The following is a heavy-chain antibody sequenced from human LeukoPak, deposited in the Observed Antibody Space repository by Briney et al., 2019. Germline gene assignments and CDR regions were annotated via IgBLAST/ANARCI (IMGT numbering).Heavy chain of an antibody. D-gene: IGHD2/OR15-2a*01. J-gene: IGHJ4*02. Sequence: PGGSLRLSCVVSRLTFRNYGMHWVRQAPGKGLEWVAFVEYDGGDKYYTDSVKGRFTISRDNSRNTLYLQMNSLTTGDAAVYYCATKRGNSGYLESWGQGTLVTVSS. CDR1: RLTFRNYG. CDR3: ATKRGNSGYLES. V-gene: IGHV3-30*02. CDR2: VEYDGGDK.